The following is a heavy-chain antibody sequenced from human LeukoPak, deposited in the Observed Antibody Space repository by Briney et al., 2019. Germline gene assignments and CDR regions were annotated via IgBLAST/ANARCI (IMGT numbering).Heavy chain of an antibody. CDR2: ISYDGSNK. J-gene: IGHJ4*02. D-gene: IGHD3-22*01. Sequence: GRSLRLSCAASGFTFSSYGMHWVRQAPGKGLEWVAVISYDGSNKYYADSVKGRFTISRDNSKNTLYLQMNSLRAEDTAVYYCAKDDSSGYCPDYWGQGTLVTVSS. V-gene: IGHV3-30*18. CDR1: GFTFSSYG. CDR3: AKDDSSGYCPDY.